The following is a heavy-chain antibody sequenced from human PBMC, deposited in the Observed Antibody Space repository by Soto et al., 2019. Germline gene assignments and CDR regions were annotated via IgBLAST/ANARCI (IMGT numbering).Heavy chain of an antibody. V-gene: IGHV5-51*01. Sequence: EESRKISCQASGYTFTSYWIGWVRQTPGKGLELMGIIYPDDSDTRYSPSVQGQVTISADKSTSTAYLQWGSLQASDNAMYYSAISYPLGSGDSYYGMDVWGQGTTVNVSS. CDR1: GYTFTSYW. CDR2: IYPDDSDT. CDR3: AISYPLGSGDSYYGMDV. J-gene: IGHJ6*02. D-gene: IGHD3-16*01.